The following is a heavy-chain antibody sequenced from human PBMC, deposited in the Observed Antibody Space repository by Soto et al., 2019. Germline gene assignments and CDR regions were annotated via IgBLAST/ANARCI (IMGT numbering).Heavy chain of an antibody. J-gene: IGHJ4*02. CDR3: ARGVGSSPPRY. Sequence: SETLSLTCTVSGGSISVYYWSWIRQPPGQGLEWIGYIYDTGSPYYNPSLKSRVIISADTSKNQISLNLTSATAADTAVYYCARGVGSSPPRYWGRGTLVTVSS. CDR2: IYDTGSP. V-gene: IGHV4-59*01. D-gene: IGHD1-26*01. CDR1: GGSISVYY.